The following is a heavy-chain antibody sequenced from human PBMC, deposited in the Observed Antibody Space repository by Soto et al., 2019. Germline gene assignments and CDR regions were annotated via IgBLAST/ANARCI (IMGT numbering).Heavy chain of an antibody. CDR1: GFTFSSYA. J-gene: IGHJ3*02. CDR3: AKDPLVVVVPAARPPFGAFDI. V-gene: IGHV3-23*01. Sequence: PGGSLRLSCAASGFTFSSYAMSWVRQAPGKGLEGVSAISGSGGSTYYADSVKGRFTISRDNSKNTLYLQMNSLRAEDTAVYYCAKDPLVVVVPAARPPFGAFDIWGQGTMVTVSS. D-gene: IGHD2-2*01. CDR2: ISGSGGST.